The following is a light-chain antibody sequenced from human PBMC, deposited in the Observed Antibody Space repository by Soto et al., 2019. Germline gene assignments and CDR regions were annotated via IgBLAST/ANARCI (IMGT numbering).Light chain of an antibody. CDR2: DAS. CDR1: ESVSSY. V-gene: IGKV3-11*01. J-gene: IGKJ4*01. CDR3: HQRSNWPPT. Sequence: EIVLTQSPGTLCMSPGERATLSCRVSESVSSYLAWYQQKPGQAPRLLIYDASNRATGIPARFSGSGSGTDFTLSISSLEPEDFAVYYCHQRSNWPPTFGGGTKVEIK.